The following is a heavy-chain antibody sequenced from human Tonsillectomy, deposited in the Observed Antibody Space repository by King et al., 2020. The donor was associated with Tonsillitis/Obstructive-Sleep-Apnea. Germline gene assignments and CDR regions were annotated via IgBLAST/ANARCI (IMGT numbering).Heavy chain of an antibody. D-gene: IGHD4-17*01. CDR2: INHGGST. J-gene: IGHJ3*02. Sequence: VQLQQWGAGLLKPSETLSLTCAVYGGSFSGYYWSWSRQYPGKGLEWIGEINHGGSTNYDPFLKTRVTISVDTSKNQFSLKLSSVTAADTAVYYCARGDGDYGDAFEIWGQGTVVSISS. V-gene: IGHV4-34*01. CDR3: ARGDGDYGDAFEI. CDR1: GGSFSGYY.